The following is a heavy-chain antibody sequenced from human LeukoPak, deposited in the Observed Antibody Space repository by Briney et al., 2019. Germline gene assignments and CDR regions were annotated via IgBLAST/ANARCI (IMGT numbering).Heavy chain of an antibody. V-gene: IGHV4-59*12. Sequence: PSETLSLTCTVSGGSISSYYWSWIRQPPGKGLEWIGYIYYSGSTNYNPSLKSRVTISVDKSKNQFSLKLSSVTAADTAVYYCARVGDCSGGSCYLVGAFDIWGQGTMVTVSS. D-gene: IGHD2-15*01. CDR3: ARVGDCSGGSCYLVGAFDI. J-gene: IGHJ3*02. CDR1: GGSISSYY. CDR2: IYYSGST.